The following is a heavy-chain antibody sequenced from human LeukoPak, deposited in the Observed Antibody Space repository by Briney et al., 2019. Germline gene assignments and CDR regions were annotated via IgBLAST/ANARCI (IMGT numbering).Heavy chain of an antibody. D-gene: IGHD5-18*01. Sequence: ASVKVSCKASGYTFTSYGISWVRQAPGQGLEWMGCISAYNGNTNYAQKLQGRVTMTTDTSTSTAYMELRSLRSDDTAVYYCARVDTAMVKKYYFDYWGQGTLVTVSS. V-gene: IGHV1-18*01. CDR3: ARVDTAMVKKYYFDY. CDR1: GYTFTSYG. CDR2: ISAYNGNT. J-gene: IGHJ4*02.